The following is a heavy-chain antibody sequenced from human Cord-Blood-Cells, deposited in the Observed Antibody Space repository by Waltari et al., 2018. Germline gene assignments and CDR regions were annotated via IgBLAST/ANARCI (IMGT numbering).Heavy chain of an antibody. J-gene: IGHJ4*02. D-gene: IGHD2-2*01. Sequence: QLQLQESGPGLVKPSETLSLTCTVSGGSISSSSYYWGWIRQPPGKGLEWIGSIYYSGSTYYNPSLKGRVTISVDTSKNQFSLKLSSVTAADTAVYYCARLISGVVPAAIDYWGQGTLVTVSS. CDR1: GGSISSSSYY. V-gene: IGHV4-39*01. CDR3: ARLISGVVPAAIDY. CDR2: IYYSGST.